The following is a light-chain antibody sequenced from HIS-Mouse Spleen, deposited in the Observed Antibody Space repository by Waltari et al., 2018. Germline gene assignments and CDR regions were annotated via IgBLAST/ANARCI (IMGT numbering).Light chain of an antibody. Sequence: EIVFTQSPGTLSLSPGERATLSCRASQSVSSSYLAWYQQKPGQAPRLLIYGASSRGTGIPDRFSGSGSGTDFTLTSSGLEPEGFAVYYCQQYGSSPPYTFGQGTKLEIK. V-gene: IGKV3-20*01. J-gene: IGKJ2*01. CDR2: GAS. CDR3: QQYGSSPPYT. CDR1: QSVSSSY.